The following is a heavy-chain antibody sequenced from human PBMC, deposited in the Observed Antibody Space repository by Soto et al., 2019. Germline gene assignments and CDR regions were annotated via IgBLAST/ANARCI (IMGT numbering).Heavy chain of an antibody. CDR3: AKGPEYDILTGCDY. CDR1: GFTFSLSA. D-gene: IGHD3-9*01. V-gene: IGHV3-23*01. J-gene: IGHJ4*02. Sequence: EVQLLESGGGFVQPGESLRLSCAASGFTFSLSAMSWVRQAPGRGLDWVSSLSGGGSTTDYADSEKGRFTISRDNSKNTVHLQMNSLRAEDTAVYYCAKGPEYDILTGCDYWGQGALVTVSS. CDR2: LSGGGSTT.